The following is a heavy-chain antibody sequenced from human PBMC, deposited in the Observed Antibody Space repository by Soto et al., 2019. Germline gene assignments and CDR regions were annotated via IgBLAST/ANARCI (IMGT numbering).Heavy chain of an antibody. J-gene: IGHJ6*02. CDR3: ARAPRGYGMDV. V-gene: IGHV3-11*01. CDR2: IHHSGSTN. CDR1: GFTLSDHY. Sequence: VQLVESGGGLVQPGGSLRLSCAGSGFTLSDHYIDWVRQAPGKGLEWVGEIHHSGSTNYNSSLTSRVSISIDKSKNQFSLNLYSVTAADAAVFYCARAPRGYGMDVWGQGTTVSVSS.